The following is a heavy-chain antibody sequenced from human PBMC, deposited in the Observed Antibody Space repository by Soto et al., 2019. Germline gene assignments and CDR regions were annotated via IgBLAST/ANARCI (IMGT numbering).Heavy chain of an antibody. V-gene: IGHV5-51*01. CDR1: GYSFTSYW. Sequence: GESLKISCKGSGYSFTSYWIGWVRQMPGKGLEWMGIIYPGDSDTRYSPSFQGQVTISADKSISTAYLQWSSLKASDTAMYYFARHPDDYSNYNYYGMDVWCQGTTVTVSS. CDR3: ARHPDDYSNYNYYGMDV. D-gene: IGHD4-4*01. J-gene: IGHJ6*02. CDR2: IYPGDSDT.